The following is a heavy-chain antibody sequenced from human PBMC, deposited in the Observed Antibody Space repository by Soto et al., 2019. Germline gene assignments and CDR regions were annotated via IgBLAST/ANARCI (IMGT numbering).Heavy chain of an antibody. CDR1: GGSISSYY. D-gene: IGHD4-17*01. J-gene: IGHJ6*02. V-gene: IGHV4-59*01. Sequence: QVQLQESGPGLVKPSETLSLTCTVSGGSISSYYWSWIRQPPGKGLEWIGYIYYSGSTNYNPSLKSRVTISVDTSKNQFSLKLSSVTAADTAVYYCASYPVPKYGDLYGMDVWGQGITVTVSS. CDR2: IYYSGST. CDR3: ASYPVPKYGDLYGMDV.